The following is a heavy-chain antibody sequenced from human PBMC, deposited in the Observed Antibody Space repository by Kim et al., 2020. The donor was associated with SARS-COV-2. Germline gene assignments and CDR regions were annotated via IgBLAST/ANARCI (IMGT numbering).Heavy chain of an antibody. CDR2: ISYDGSNK. Sequence: GGSLRLSCAASGFTFSSYGMHWVRQAPGKGLEWVAVISYDGSNKYYADSVKGRFTISRDNSKNTLYLQMNSLRAEDTAVYYCAKAPIQLWLRFYFDYWG. CDR1: GFTFSSYG. CDR3: AKAPIQLWLRFYFDY. D-gene: IGHD5-18*01. J-gene: IGHJ4*01. V-gene: IGHV3-30*18.